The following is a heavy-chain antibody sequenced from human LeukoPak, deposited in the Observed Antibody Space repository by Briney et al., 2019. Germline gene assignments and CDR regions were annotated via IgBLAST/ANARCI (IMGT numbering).Heavy chain of an antibody. CDR3: ARPYYDSSGYQYPPDY. D-gene: IGHD3-22*01. CDR1: GFTFSSYW. J-gene: IGHJ4*02. CDR2: IDTDGTST. Sequence: PGGSLRLSCAASGFTFSSYWMHWVRQAPGKGLVWVSRIDTDGTSTSYADSVKGRFTISRDNAKSTLYLQMNSLRAEHTAVYYCARPYYDSSGYQYPPDYWGQGTLVTVSS. V-gene: IGHV3-74*01.